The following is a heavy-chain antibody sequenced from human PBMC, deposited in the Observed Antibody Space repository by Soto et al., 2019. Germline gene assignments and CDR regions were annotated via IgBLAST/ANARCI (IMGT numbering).Heavy chain of an antibody. V-gene: IGHV1-18*01. J-gene: IGHJ4*02. CDR1: GFPFTDYG. Sequence: ASVKVSCKASGFPFTDYGFTWVRQAPGEGLEWMGWISAYTGNTSYAQKVQGRVTMSTDTSTSIAYLELRSLRSDDTAVYYCARGPESRSTAYFDYWGQGTLVTVSS. D-gene: IGHD2-2*01. CDR3: ARGPESRSTAYFDY. CDR2: ISAYTGNT.